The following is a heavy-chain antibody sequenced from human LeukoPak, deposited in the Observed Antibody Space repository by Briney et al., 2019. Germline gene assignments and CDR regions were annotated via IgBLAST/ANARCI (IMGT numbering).Heavy chain of an antibody. CDR1: GGSFSGYY. D-gene: IGHD2-2*01. V-gene: IGHV4-34*01. J-gene: IGHJ4*02. CDR2: INHSGST. CDR3: AQLYCSSTSCYYY. Sequence: SETLSLTCAVYGGSFSGYYCSWIRQPPGKGLEWIGEINHSGSTNYNPSLKSRVTISVDTSKNQFSLKLSSVTAADTAVYYCAQLYCSSTSCYYYWGQGTLVTVSS.